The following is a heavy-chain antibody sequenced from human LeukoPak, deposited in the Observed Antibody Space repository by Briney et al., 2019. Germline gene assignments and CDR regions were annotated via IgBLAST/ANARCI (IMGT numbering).Heavy chain of an antibody. V-gene: IGHV4-59*01. CDR3: ARDLLGYGGPFDY. Sequence: PSETLSLTCAVSGGSISRYYWSWIRQPPGKGLEWIGYIYYSGSTNYNPSLKSRVTISVDTSKNQFSLKLNSVTAADTAVYYCARDLLGYGGPFDYWGQGTLVTVSS. J-gene: IGHJ4*02. CDR1: GGSISRYY. CDR2: IYYSGST. D-gene: IGHD4-23*01.